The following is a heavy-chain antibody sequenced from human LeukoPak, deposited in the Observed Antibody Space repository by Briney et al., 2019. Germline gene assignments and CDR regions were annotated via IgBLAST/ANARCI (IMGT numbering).Heavy chain of an antibody. CDR3: ARYGYGAYFDY. CDR1: GFTFRSYW. Sequence: GGSLRLSCAASGFTFRSYWMSWVRQAPGKGLEWVANIKQDGSEKYYVDSVKGRFTISRDNAKNSLYLQMNSLRAEDTAVYYCARYGYGAYFDYWGQGTLVTVSS. D-gene: IGHD4-17*01. CDR2: IKQDGSEK. J-gene: IGHJ4*02. V-gene: IGHV3-7*01.